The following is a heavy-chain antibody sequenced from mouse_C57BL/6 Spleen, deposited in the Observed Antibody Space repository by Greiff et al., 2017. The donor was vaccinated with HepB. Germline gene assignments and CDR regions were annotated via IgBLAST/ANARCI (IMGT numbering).Heavy chain of an antibody. CDR3: ARFYSNYEPAWFAY. CDR1: GYTFTSYW. CDR2: IYPGSGSN. Sequence: VQLQQPGAELVKPGASVKMSCKASGYTFTSYWITWVTQRPGQGLEWIGDIYPGSGSNTYNETVQSKATLTVDTSSSTAYMQLSSLTSEYSAVYYCARFYSNYEPAWFAYWGQGTLVTVSA. D-gene: IGHD2-5*01. V-gene: IGHV1-55*01. J-gene: IGHJ3*01.